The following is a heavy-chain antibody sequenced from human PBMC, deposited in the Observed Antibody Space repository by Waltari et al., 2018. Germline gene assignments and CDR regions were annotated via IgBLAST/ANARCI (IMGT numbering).Heavy chain of an antibody. V-gene: IGHV4-39*01. D-gene: IGHD3-3*02. Sequence: QLQLQESGPGLVMPSATLSLTCSVSGGSISSSVSYWGWLRQPPGKGLEWIGSISYSGSTYYKTSLMSRVTISVDTSKNQFSMKLTSVIAAETAVFYCARFSKSANWIDPWGQGTLVTVSS. CDR3: ARFSKSANWIDP. CDR1: GGSISSSVSY. J-gene: IGHJ5*02. CDR2: ISYSGST.